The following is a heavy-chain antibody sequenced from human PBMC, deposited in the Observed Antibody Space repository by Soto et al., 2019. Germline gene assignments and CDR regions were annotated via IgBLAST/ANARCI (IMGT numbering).Heavy chain of an antibody. D-gene: IGHD2-21*02. J-gene: IGHJ5*02. V-gene: IGHV4-30-4*01. CDR2: VYYTGST. CDR1: APSITSTYYY. CDR3: VRTARQGAVAPHWFDR. Sequence: PSETLSLTCTLSAPSITSTYYYWSWLRQAPAKGLEWIGYVYYTGSTYYNPALMSRLTISVDTSKNQFSLKLTSVTAAETGVYYCVRTARQGAVAPHWFDRWGQGTQVTVSS.